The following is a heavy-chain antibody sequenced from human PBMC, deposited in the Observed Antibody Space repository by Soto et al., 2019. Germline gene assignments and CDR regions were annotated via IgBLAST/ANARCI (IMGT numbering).Heavy chain of an antibody. V-gene: IGHV5-51*01. Sequence: GESLKISGKGCGYSFTSYWIGWVRQIPGKGLEWMGIIYPGDSDTRYSPSFQGQVTISADKSISTAYLQWSSLKASDTATYYCARLGCSSTSCYKNHYYYYYGMDVWGQGTTVTVSS. CDR1: GYSFTSYW. CDR3: ARLGCSSTSCYKNHYYYYYGMDV. D-gene: IGHD2-2*02. CDR2: IYPGDSDT. J-gene: IGHJ6*02.